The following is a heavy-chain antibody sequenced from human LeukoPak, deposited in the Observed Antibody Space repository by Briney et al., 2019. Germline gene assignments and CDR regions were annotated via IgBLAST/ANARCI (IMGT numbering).Heavy chain of an antibody. Sequence: GESLKISCKGSGYSFTSYWIGWVRQMPGKGLEWMGIIYPGDSDTRYSPSFQGQVTISADKSISTAYLQWSSLKASDTAMYYCARGRMSSSWYNPPNDAFDIWGQGTMVTVSS. CDR3: ARGRMSSSWYNPPNDAFDI. J-gene: IGHJ3*02. CDR2: IYPGDSDT. V-gene: IGHV5-51*01. CDR1: GYSFTSYW. D-gene: IGHD6-13*01.